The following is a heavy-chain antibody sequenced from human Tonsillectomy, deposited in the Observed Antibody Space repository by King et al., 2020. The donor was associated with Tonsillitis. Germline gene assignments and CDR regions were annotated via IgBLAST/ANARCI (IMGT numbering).Heavy chain of an antibody. CDR2: INPRGGST. J-gene: IGHJ4*02. CDR1: GYTFTRYY. V-gene: IGHV1-46*01. D-gene: IGHD5-12*01. Sequence: QLVQSGAEVKKPGASVKVSCKASGYTFTRYYMHWVGQAPGQGLEWMEIINPRGGSTSYAQKFQGRVTMTRDTSTSTVYMELSSLTSEDTAVYYCARSVHIVATPLDNWGQGTLVTVSS. CDR3: ARSVHIVATPLDN.